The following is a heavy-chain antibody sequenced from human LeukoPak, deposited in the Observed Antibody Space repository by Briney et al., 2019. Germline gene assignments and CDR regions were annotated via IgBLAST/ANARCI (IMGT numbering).Heavy chain of an antibody. Sequence: SETLSLTCAVSGGPISISNYYWGWIRQPPGKGLEWIGSFYYSGSSYYNPSLKSRVTISVDTSKNLFSLKLSSVTAADTAVYYCASRSSTNIFDYWGQGTLVTVSS. CDR3: ASRSSTNIFDY. CDR1: GGPISISNYY. CDR2: FYYSGSS. D-gene: IGHD2-2*01. J-gene: IGHJ4*02. V-gene: IGHV4-39*01.